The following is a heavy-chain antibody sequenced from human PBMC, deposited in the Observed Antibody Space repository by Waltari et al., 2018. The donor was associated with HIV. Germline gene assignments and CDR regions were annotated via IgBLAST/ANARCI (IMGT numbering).Heavy chain of an antibody. CDR2: IYYSGST. Sequence: QLQLQESGPGLVKPSETLSLTCTVSGGSISSSSSYWGWIRQPPGKGLEWIGSIYYSGSTYYNPSLKSRVTISVDTSKNQFSLKLSSVTAADTAVYYCARERRPDAFDIWGQGTMVTVSS. V-gene: IGHV4-39*02. CDR1: GGSISSSSSY. J-gene: IGHJ3*02. CDR3: ARERRPDAFDI.